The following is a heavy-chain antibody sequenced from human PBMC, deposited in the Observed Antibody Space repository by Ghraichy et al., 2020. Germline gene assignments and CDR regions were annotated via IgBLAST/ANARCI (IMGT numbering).Heavy chain of an antibody. CDR1: GFTFTTYA. Sequence: GGSLRLSCAASGFTFTTYAMSWVRQAPGKGLEWVSSISVTSGSTHYGVSVKGRFTISRDNSKNTLYLQMNSLRAEDTALYYCAKTRDGYNSPFDYWGQGTLFTVSS. J-gene: IGHJ4*02. CDR2: ISVTSGST. V-gene: IGHV3-23*01. CDR3: AKTRDGYNSPFDY. D-gene: IGHD5-24*01.